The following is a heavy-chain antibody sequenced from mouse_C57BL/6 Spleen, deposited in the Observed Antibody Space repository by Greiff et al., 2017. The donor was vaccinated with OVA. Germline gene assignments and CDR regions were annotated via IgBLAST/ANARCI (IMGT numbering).Heavy chain of an antibody. V-gene: IGHV1-69*01. D-gene: IGHD4-1*01. CDR1: GYTFTSYW. CDR3: ARGTGDWYFDV. CDR2: IDPSDSYT. J-gene: IGHJ1*03. Sequence: QVQLKQPGAELVMPGASVKLSCKASGYTFTSYWMHWVKQRPGQGLEWIGEIDPSDSYTNYNQKFKGKSTLTVDKSSSTAYMQLSSLTSEDSAVYYCARGTGDWYFDVWGTGTTVTVSS.